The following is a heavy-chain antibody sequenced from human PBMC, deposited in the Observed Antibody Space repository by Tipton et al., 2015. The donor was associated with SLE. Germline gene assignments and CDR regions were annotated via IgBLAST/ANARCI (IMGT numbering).Heavy chain of an antibody. V-gene: IGHV4-38-2*02. CDR3: ARHDYDSNGYYQHYFDY. CDR2: IHHSGNT. D-gene: IGHD3-22*01. CDR1: GYSISSGYY. J-gene: IGHJ4*02. Sequence: TLSLTCTVSGYSISSGYYWGWIRQPPGEGLEWIGSIHHSGNTYFNPSLKSRVTMSIDTSRNEGFLRLTSVTAADTAVYYCARHDYDSNGYYQHYFDYWGQGTLVTVSS.